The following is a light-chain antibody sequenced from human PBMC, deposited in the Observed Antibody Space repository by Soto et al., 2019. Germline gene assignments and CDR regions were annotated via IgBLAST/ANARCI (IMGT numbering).Light chain of an antibody. Sequence: QSALTQPPSVSGAPGQRVIISCTGSSSNIGAGRDVHWYRQFPGEAPKFLISDSNHRPSGVPDRFSVSKSGASASLAITGLRAEDEGDYFCQSYGTSLSGLYVFXTGTKVTVL. CDR3: QSYGTSLSGLYV. V-gene: IGLV1-40*03. CDR1: SSNIGAGRD. J-gene: IGLJ1*01. CDR2: DSN.